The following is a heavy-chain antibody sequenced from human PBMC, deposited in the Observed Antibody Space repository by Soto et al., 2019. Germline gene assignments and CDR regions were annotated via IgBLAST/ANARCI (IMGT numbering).Heavy chain of an antibody. V-gene: IGHV4-59*01. D-gene: IGHD2-2*01. CDR2: IYYSGST. Sequence: PSEILSLTCTVSGGSISSYYWSWIRQPPGKGLEWIGYIYYSGSTNYNPSLKSRVTISVDTSKNQFSLKLSSVTAADTAVYYCARGRGGWFINQLLNAFDIWGQGTMVTVSS. CDR3: ARGRGGWFINQLLNAFDI. CDR1: GGSISSYY. J-gene: IGHJ3*02.